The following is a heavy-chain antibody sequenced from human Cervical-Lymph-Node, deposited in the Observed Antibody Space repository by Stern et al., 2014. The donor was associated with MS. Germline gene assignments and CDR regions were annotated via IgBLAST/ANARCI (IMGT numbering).Heavy chain of an antibody. Sequence: VQLVESGAEVKKPGASVKVSCKVSGYTLTELSLHWVRQAPGKGLEWLGGFDPEDGETIYAQKFQGRVTMTEDTSTDTAYMELSSLRSEDTAVYYCAGMVRDDWYFDLWGRGTLVTVSS. J-gene: IGHJ2*01. CDR3: AGMVRDDWYFDL. D-gene: IGHD3-10*01. CDR2: FDPEDGET. V-gene: IGHV1-24*01. CDR1: GYTLTELS.